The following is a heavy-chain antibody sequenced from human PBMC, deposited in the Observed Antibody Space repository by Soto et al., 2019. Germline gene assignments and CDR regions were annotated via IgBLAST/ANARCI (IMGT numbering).Heavy chain of an antibody. D-gene: IGHD6-19*01. CDR2: ISGSGGST. V-gene: IGHV3-23*01. J-gene: IGHJ1*01. CDR3: AEDSSGWYGHTQH. CDR1: GFTFSSYA. Sequence: GGSLRLSCAASGFTFSSYAMSWVRQAPGKGLEWVSAISGSGGSTYYADSVKGRFTISRDNSKNTLYLQMNSLRAEDTAVYYCAEDSSGWYGHTQHWGQGTLVTVSS.